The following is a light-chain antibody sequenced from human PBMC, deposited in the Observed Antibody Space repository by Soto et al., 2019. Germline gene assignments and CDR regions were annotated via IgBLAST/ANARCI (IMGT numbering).Light chain of an antibody. CDR1: SSGTAGYNY. V-gene: IGLV2-14*01. CDR2: EVS. J-gene: IGLJ1*01. CDR3: SSYTTSNTPLYV. Sequence: QSALTQPASVSGSPGQSITISCTVTSSGTAGYNYVSWYQQHPGKAPKLMIYEVSNRPSGVSNRFSGSQSGNTASLTISGLQAEDEANYYCSSYTTSNTPLYVFGTGTKVTVL.